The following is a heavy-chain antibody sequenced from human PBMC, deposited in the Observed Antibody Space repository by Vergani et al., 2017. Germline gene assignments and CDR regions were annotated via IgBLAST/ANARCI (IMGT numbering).Heavy chain of an antibody. CDR2: INPSGGSP. D-gene: IGHD1/OR15-1a*01. V-gene: IGHV1-46*01. Sequence: QVQLVQSGAEVKKPGASVKVSCKASGYTFTSYYMHWVRQAPGQGLEWMGIINPSGGSPSYAQKFQGRVPMTRDTSTSTVYMGLSSLRSEDTAVYYCATSPVLDYWGQGTLVTVSS. CDR3: ATSPVLDY. J-gene: IGHJ4*02. CDR1: GYTFTSYY.